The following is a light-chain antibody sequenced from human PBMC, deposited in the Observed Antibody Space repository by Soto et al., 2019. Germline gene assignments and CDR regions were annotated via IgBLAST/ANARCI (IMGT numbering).Light chain of an antibody. Sequence: EIVLTQSPGSLSMSPGERVTLSCRASQSVDSTFFAWYQKTPGQAPRLLMYGVSKRATGIPDRFSGSGSGTDFTLTITRLEPEDFAVYYSQQYMSSVTFGQGTRVEIK. CDR1: QSVDSTF. V-gene: IGKV3-20*01. CDR3: QQYMSSVT. CDR2: GVS. J-gene: IGKJ1*01.